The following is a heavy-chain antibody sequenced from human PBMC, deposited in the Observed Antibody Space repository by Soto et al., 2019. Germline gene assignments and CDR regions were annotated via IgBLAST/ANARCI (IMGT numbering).Heavy chain of an antibody. V-gene: IGHV3-72*01. D-gene: IGHD3-10*01. CDR2: IRNRPNSYTT. Sequence: EVQLVESGGGLVQPGGSLRLSCAASGFTFSDHYMDWVRQAPGKGLEWVGRIRNRPNSYTTQYAASVKGRFAVLRDDSENLVYLQINDLKTEVTSVYYCVRDSGRGFYFDYWGQGAQVTVSS. J-gene: IGHJ4*02. CDR3: VRDSGRGFYFDY. CDR1: GFTFSDHY.